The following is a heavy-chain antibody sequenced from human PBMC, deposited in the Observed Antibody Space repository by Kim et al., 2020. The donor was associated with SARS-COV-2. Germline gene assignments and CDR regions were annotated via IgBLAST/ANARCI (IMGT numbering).Heavy chain of an antibody. J-gene: IGHJ6*02. CDR3: ARHEGSALSYYGMDV. V-gene: IGHV5-51*01. Sequence: SFQGQVTISADKSISTAYLQWSSLKASDTAMYYCARHEGSALSYYGMDVWGQGTTVTVSS. D-gene: IGHD3-10*01.